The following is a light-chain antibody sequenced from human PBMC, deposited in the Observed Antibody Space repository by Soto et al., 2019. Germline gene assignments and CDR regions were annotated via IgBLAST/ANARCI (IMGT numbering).Light chain of an antibody. V-gene: IGLV2-11*01. J-gene: IGLJ3*02. Sequence: QSALTQPRSVSGSPGQTVTISCTGTSSDVGGYNYVSWYQQHPGKAPKVLIYEVTKRSSGVPDRFSGSKSGNTASLTISGLQAEDEADYYCCSYAGSYDWVFGGGTKVTVL. CDR3: CSYAGSYDWV. CDR1: SSDVGGYNY. CDR2: EVT.